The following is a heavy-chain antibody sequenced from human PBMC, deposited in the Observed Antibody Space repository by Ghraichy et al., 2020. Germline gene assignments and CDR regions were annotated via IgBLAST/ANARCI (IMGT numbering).Heavy chain of an antibody. V-gene: IGHV1-18*01. CDR2: ISAYNGNT. J-gene: IGHJ6*03. CDR1: GYTFTSYG. Sequence: ASVKVSCKASGYTFTSYGISWVRQAPGQGLEWMGWISAYNGNTNYAQKLQGRVTMTTDTSTSTAYMELRSLRSDDTAVYYCARVNSGSYYFPVYYYYYMDVWGKGTTVTVSS. D-gene: IGHD1-26*01. CDR3: ARVNSGSYYFPVYYYYYMDV.